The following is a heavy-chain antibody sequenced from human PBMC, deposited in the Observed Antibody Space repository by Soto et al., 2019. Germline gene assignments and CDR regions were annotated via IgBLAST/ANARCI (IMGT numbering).Heavy chain of an antibody. CDR2: IATTGETT. Sequence: EVQLLESGGGLVQPGGSLRLSCAASGFTFNTYDMSWVRQAPGTGLEWVSSIATTGETTFYADSVRGRITISRDNSKNTLFRQRDTLRAEDTARYDCVGHWGGWGHGTLVTVSS. CDR3: VGHWGG. V-gene: IGHV3-23*01. D-gene: IGHD2-21*01. J-gene: IGHJ4*01. CDR1: GFTFNTYD.